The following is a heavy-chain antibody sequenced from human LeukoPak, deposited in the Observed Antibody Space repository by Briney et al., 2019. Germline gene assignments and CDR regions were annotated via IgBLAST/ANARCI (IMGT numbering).Heavy chain of an antibody. V-gene: IGHV3-7*03. CDR2: IKQDGSEK. CDR3: ARPHTGFDS. CDR1: RFTFSSYW. Sequence: GGSLRLSCAASRFTFSSYWMSWVRQAPGKGLEWVANIKQDGSEKYYVDSVKGRFTISRDNAKNSLSLQMNSLRAEDTAVYYCARPHTGFDSWGQGTLVTVSS. J-gene: IGHJ4*02.